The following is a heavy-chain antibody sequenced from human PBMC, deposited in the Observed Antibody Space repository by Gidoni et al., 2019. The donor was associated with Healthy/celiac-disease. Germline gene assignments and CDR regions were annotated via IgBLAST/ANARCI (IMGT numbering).Heavy chain of an antibody. CDR2: IIPIFGTA. V-gene: IGHV1-69*01. J-gene: IGHJ3*02. Sequence: IIPIFGTANYAQKFQGRVTITADESTSTAYMELSSLRSEDTAVYYCARDRVGATHDAFDIWGQGTMVTVSS. D-gene: IGHD1-26*01. CDR3: ARDRVGATHDAFDI.